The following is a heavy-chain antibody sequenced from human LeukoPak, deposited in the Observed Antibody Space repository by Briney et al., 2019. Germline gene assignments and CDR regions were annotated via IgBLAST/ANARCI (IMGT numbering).Heavy chain of an antibody. CDR1: GGSISSGSYY. CDR2: IYTSGST. V-gene: IGHV4-61*02. D-gene: IGHD3-22*01. CDR3: ARYYYDSSGYVLFDY. J-gene: IGHJ4*02. Sequence: PSQTLSLTCTVSGGSISSGSYYGSWIRQPAGKGLEWIGRIYTSGSTNYNPSLKSQVTISVDTSKNQFSLNLSSVTAADTAVYYCARYYYDSSGYVLFDYWGQGTLVTVSS.